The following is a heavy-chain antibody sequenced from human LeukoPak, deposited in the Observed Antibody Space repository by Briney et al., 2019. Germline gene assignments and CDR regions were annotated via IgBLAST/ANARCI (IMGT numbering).Heavy chain of an antibody. CDR1: GFTFSRYS. V-gene: IGHV3-48*01. J-gene: IGHJ4*02. D-gene: IGHD5-18*01. CDR3: ASRGITAIDLLDY. Sequence: PGGSLRLSCAASGFTFSRYSMNWVRQAPGKGPEWVSYITSSSSTIYYADSVKGRFTISRDNSKNTLYLQMNSLRAEDTAVYYCASRGITAIDLLDYWGQGTLVTVSS. CDR2: ITSSSSTI.